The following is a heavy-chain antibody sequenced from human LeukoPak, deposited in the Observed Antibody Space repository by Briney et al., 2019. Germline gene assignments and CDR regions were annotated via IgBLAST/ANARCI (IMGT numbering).Heavy chain of an antibody. J-gene: IGHJ5*01. CDR1: GDSVSSKNGA. CDR3: ARDLGTSGWYTFDF. Sequence: SQTLSLTCAISGDSVSSKNGAWNWIRQSPSRGLEWLGRTYYRSKWYDEYADSVKGRVTISPDTSKNQFTLHVYSVTPEDTAVYYCARDLGTSGWYTFDFWGQGTLVTVSS. V-gene: IGHV6-1*01. CDR2: TYYRSKWYD. D-gene: IGHD6-19*01.